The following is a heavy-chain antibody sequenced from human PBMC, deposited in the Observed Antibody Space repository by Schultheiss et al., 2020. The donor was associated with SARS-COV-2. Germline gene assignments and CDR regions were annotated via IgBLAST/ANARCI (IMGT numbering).Heavy chain of an antibody. Sequence: GGSLRLSCAASGFTFSSYWMSWVRQAPGKGLEWVSAISGSGGSTYYADSVKGRFTISRDNSKNTLYLQMNSLRAEDTAVYYCARAATLYSSGWYNYWGQGTLVTVSS. D-gene: IGHD6-19*01. CDR2: ISGSGGST. CDR3: ARAATLYSSGWYNY. J-gene: IGHJ4*02. CDR1: GFTFSSYW. V-gene: IGHV3-23*01.